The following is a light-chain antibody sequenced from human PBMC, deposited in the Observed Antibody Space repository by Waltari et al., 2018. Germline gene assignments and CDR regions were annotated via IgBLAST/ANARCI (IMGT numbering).Light chain of an antibody. V-gene: IGKV3D-15*01. CDR3: QQYNNWPTWT. Sequence: IVMTQSPATLSVFPGERATLSCRASQSISSNLAWYQQKPGQAPRLLIYGASTRATGIPDRFTGSGSGIEFTLTINSLQSEDFAVYYCQQYNNWPTWTFGQGTKVEIK. CDR1: QSISSN. CDR2: GAS. J-gene: IGKJ1*01.